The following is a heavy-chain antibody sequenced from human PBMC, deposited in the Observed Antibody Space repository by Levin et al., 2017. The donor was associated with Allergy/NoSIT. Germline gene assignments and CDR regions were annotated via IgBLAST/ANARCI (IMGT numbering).Heavy chain of an antibody. CDR1: GGSISSFY. V-gene: IGHV4-59*08. CDR2: ISYTGST. D-gene: IGHD6-19*01. Sequence: PSETLSLTCTVSGGSISSFYWSWIRQSPGKGLEWIGYISYTGSTDYNPSLQSRVTISVDTSKNQFSLKLSSVTATDTAVYYCARRGRVWYHFDYWGQGRLVTVSS. CDR3: ARRGRVWYHFDY. J-gene: IGHJ4*02.